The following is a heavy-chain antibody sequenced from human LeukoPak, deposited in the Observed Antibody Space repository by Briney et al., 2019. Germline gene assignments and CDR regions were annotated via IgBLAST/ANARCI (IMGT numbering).Heavy chain of an antibody. CDR2: VSRSSSVT. J-gene: IGHJ4*02. Sequence: GGSLRLSCAASGFSFSTYEMNWVRQAPGKGLEWISYVSRSSSVTHYADSVKGRFTISRDNAKNSLYLQMSSLRDEDTAVYYCATALGKPEWYRGYWGQGTLVTVSS. V-gene: IGHV3-48*02. CDR3: ATALGKPEWYRGY. D-gene: IGHD3-3*01. CDR1: GFSFSTYE.